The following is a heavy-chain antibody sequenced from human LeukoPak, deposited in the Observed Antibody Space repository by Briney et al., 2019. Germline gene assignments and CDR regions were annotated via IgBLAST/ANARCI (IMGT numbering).Heavy chain of an antibody. V-gene: IGHV3-23*01. CDR3: AKGSYYDSSGSFYFDY. CDR1: GFTFSSYA. D-gene: IGHD3-22*01. CDR2: ISGSGDNT. J-gene: IGHJ4*02. Sequence: GGSLRLSCAASGFTFSSYAMSWVRQAPGKGLEWVSGISGSGDNTYYADSVKGRFTISRDNSKNTLYVQVNSLRTEDTAAYYCAKGSYYDSSGSFYFDYWGQGTLVTVSS.